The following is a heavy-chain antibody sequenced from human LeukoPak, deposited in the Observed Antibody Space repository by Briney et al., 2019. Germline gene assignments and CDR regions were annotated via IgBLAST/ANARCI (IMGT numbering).Heavy chain of an antibody. CDR3: AKSRDLIVVVPAATDY. CDR2: ISYDGSNK. D-gene: IGHD2-2*01. V-gene: IGHV3-30-3*02. CDR1: GFTFSSYA. J-gene: IGHJ4*02. Sequence: PGRSLRLSCAASGFTFSSYAMHWVRQAPGKGLEWVAVISYDGSNKYYADSVKGRFTISRDNSKNTLYLQMNSLRAEDTAVYYCAKSRDLIVVVPAATDYWGQGTLVTVSS.